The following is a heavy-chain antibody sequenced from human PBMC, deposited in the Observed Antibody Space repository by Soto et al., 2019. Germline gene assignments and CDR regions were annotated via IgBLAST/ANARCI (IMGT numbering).Heavy chain of an antibody. Sequence: SVEVSCTXSGGTFSSYPILWVRQAPGQGLEWMGRIIPVIGTANYAQKFHGRVTITADTSTTTAYMALTRLTSDDTAVYYCARETLYCSNTSCYTQYDMDVCGPGSTGTVSS. J-gene: IGHJ6*02. V-gene: IGHV1-69*06. D-gene: IGHD2-2*02. CDR3: ARETLYCSNTSCYTQYDMDV. CDR1: GGTFSSYP. CDR2: IIPVIGTA.